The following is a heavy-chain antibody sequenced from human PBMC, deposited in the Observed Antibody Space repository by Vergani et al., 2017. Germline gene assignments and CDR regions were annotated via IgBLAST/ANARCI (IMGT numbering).Heavy chain of an antibody. CDR1: GFTFSTYA. CDR2: ISGSGGST. V-gene: IGHV3-23*04. D-gene: IGHD5-12*01. CDR3: AKDHSGYDYWYFDY. Sequence: VQLVESGGGVVQPGRSLRLSCAASGFTFSTYAMSWVRQAPGKGLEWVSGISGSGGSTDYTDSVKGRFTISRDISKNRLYLQMNSLRAEDTAVYYCAKDHSGYDYWYFDYWGQGTLVTVSS. J-gene: IGHJ4*02.